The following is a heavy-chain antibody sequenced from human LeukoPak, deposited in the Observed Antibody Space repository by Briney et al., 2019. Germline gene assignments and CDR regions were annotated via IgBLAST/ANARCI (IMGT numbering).Heavy chain of an antibody. V-gene: IGHV4-4*09. J-gene: IGHJ4*02. CDR3: ARLRVSGSYLYYFDY. CDR1: NGSISSYH. D-gene: IGHD1-26*01. Sequence: PSETLSLTCTVSNGSISSYHWSWVRQPPGKGLEWIGYILTSGITNYNPSLKSRLTISVDTSKNQFTLKLSSVTAADTAVYYCARLRVSGSYLYYFDYWGQGTLVTVSS. CDR2: ILTSGIT.